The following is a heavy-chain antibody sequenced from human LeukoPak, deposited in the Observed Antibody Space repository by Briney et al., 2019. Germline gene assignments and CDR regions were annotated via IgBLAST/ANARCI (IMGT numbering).Heavy chain of an antibody. J-gene: IGHJ4*02. CDR3: AKVPLYDYVWGSYRSPNYFDY. CDR1: GFTVSSNY. D-gene: IGHD3-16*02. V-gene: IGHV3-53*01. CDR2: IYSGGST. Sequence: GGSLRLSCAASGFTVSSNYMSWVRQAPGKGLEWVSVIYSGGSTYYADSVKGRFTISRDNSKNTLYLQMNSLRAEDTAVYYCAKVPLYDYVWGSYRSPNYFDYWGQGTLVTVSS.